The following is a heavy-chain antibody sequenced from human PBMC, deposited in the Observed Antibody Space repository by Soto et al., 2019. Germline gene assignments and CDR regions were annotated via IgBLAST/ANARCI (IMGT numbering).Heavy chain of an antibody. CDR2: INHSGST. J-gene: IGHJ6*02. V-gene: IGHV4-34*01. CDR3: AGGIQLWTYYYYYGMDV. Sequence: SETLSLTCAVYGGSFSGYCWSWIRQPPGKGLEWIGEINHSGSTNYNPSLKSRVTISVDTSKNQFSLKLSSVTAADTAVYYCAGGIQLWTYYYYYGMDVWGQGTTVTVSS. CDR1: GGSFSGYC. D-gene: IGHD5-18*01.